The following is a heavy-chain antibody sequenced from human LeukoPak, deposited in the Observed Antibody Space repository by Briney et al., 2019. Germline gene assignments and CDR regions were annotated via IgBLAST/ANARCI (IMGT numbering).Heavy chain of an antibody. Sequence: GGSLRLSCVASGFTFSSHGMHWVRQAPGKGLEWVALGRFTISRDNSKNTLYLQMNSLRAEDTAVYYCARDAAYYFDSSGPDYWGQGTLVTVSS. CDR1: GFTFSSHG. J-gene: IGHJ4*02. V-gene: IGHV3-30*02. CDR3: ARDAAYYFDSSGPDY. D-gene: IGHD3-22*01.